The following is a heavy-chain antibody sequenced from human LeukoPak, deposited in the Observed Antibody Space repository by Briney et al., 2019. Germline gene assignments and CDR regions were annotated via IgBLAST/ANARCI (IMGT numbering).Heavy chain of an antibody. CDR1: GFTFSSYA. CDR3: ARDWTYYDFWSGYYKGTSVPFDY. Sequence: PGGSLRLSCAASGFTFSSYAMSWVRQAPGKGLEWVSSISSSSSYIYYADSVKGRFTISRDNAKNSLYLQMNSLRAEDTAVYYCARDWTYYDFWSGYYKGTSVPFDYWGQGTLVTVSS. CDR2: ISSSSSYI. V-gene: IGHV3-21*01. J-gene: IGHJ4*02. D-gene: IGHD3-3*01.